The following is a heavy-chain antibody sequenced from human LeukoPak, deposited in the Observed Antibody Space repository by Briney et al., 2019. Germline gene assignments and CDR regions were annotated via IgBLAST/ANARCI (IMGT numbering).Heavy chain of an antibody. D-gene: IGHD6-6*01. CDR1: GGSLSSYY. CDR2: IYYSGST. J-gene: IGHJ5*02. V-gene: IGHV4-59*01. CDR3: ARVGRTEYSSSNWFDP. Sequence: SETLSLTCTVSGGSLSSYYWSWIRQPPGKGLEWVGYIYYSGSTNYNPSLKSRVNISVDTSKNQFSLKLSSVTAADTAVYYCARVGRTEYSSSNWFDPCGQGTLVTVSS.